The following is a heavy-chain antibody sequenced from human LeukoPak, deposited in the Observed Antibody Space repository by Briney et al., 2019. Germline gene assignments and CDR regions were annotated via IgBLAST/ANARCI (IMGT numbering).Heavy chain of an antibody. CDR1: GFTFSSYL. CDR3: ARSNQADDY. Sequence: GGSLRLSCAASGFTFSSYLMHWVRQVPGKGLVWVARINPGGSSITYADSVKGRFTISRDNAKNTLYLQMDSLRAEDTGVYYCARSNQADDYWGQGTLVTVSS. CDR2: INPGGSSI. J-gene: IGHJ4*02. V-gene: IGHV3-74*01. D-gene: IGHD1-14*01.